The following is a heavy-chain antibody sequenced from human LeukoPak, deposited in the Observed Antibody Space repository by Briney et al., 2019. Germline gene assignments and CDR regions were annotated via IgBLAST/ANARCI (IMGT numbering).Heavy chain of an antibody. J-gene: IGHJ5*02. CDR1: GGSISSGSYY. Sequence: PSETLSLTCTVSGGSISSGSYYWSWIRQPAGKGLEWIGRIYTSGSTNYNPSLKSRVTISVDTSKNQFSLKLSSVTAADTAVYYCARRGYSSSWYPKPRNNWFDTWGQGTLVTVSS. D-gene: IGHD6-13*01. V-gene: IGHV4-61*02. CDR3: ARRGYSSSWYPKPRNNWFDT. CDR2: IYTSGST.